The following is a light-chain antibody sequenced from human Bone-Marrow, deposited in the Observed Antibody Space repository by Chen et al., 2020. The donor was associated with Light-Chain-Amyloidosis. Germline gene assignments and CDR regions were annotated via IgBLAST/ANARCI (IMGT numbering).Light chain of an antibody. CDR3: SSYTITNTLV. Sequence: QSALTQPASVSGSPGQSITISCTGPSSDVGGDNHVSWYQQHPDKAPKLMIYEVTNRPSWVPDRCSGSKSDNTASLTSSWLQTEDEADYFCSSYTITNTLVFGSGTRVTVL. V-gene: IGLV2-14*01. J-gene: IGLJ1*01. CDR2: EVT. CDR1: SSDVGGDNH.